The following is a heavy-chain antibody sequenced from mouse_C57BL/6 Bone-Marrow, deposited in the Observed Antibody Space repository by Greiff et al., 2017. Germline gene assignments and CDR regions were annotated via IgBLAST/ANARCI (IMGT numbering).Heavy chain of an antibody. CDR2: IYPGDGDT. CDR3: ARGEDYSKDY. Sequence: QVQRVESGAELVKPGASVKISCKASGYAFSSYWMNWVKQRPGKGLEWIGQIYPGDGDTNYNGKFKGKATLTADKSSSTAYMQLSSLTSEDSAVYFCARGEDYSKDYWRQGTTLTASS. D-gene: IGHD2-5*01. CDR1: GYAFSSYW. V-gene: IGHV1-80*01. J-gene: IGHJ2*01.